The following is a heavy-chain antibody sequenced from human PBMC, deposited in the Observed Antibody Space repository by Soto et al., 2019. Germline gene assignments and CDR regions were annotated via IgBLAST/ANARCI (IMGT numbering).Heavy chain of an antibody. D-gene: IGHD2-2*01. CDR1: GFTFSSYA. J-gene: IGHJ6*02. V-gene: IGHV3-23*01. CDR3: AKDRPSPIVVVPAAIYGMDV. CDR2: ISGSGGST. Sequence: EVQLLESGGGLVQPGGSLRLSCAASGFTFSSYAMSWVRQAPGKGLEWVSAISGSGGSTYYADSVKGRFTISRDNSKNTLYLQMNSLRAEDTAVYYCAKDRPSPIVVVPAAIYGMDVWGQGTTVTVSS.